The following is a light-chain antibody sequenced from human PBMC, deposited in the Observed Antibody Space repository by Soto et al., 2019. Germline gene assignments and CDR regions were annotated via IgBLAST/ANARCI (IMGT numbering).Light chain of an antibody. Sequence: IQMTQPPSTLSASVGYTFTVTCRASQSVSGWLAWYQQKPGKAPKLLIYDASSLERGVPSRFSGSGSGTKFTLTITSLQPDDFATYYCQQYDSYSWTFGQGTKVDIK. CDR2: DAS. CDR3: QQYDSYSWT. J-gene: IGKJ1*01. CDR1: QSVSGW. V-gene: IGKV1-5*01.